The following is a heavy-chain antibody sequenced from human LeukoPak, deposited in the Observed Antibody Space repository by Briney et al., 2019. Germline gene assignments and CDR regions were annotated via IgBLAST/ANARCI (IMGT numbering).Heavy chain of an antibody. V-gene: IGHV3-30*18. Sequence: PGGSLRLSCAASGFTFSSYGMHWVRQAPGKGLEWVAVISYDGSNKYCADSVKGRFTISRDNSKNTLYLQMNSLRAEDTAVYYCAKDIAAAGIYYFDYWGQGTLVTVSS. D-gene: IGHD6-13*01. J-gene: IGHJ4*02. CDR1: GFTFSSYG. CDR3: AKDIAAAGIYYFDY. CDR2: ISYDGSNK.